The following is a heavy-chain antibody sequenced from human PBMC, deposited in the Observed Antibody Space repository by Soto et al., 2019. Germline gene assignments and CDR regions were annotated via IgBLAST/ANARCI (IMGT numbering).Heavy chain of an antibody. Sequence: ASVKVYCKASGYTFPGHYIHWVRQAPEQGPEWMGEIGPGSGATRYAQRFQGRVTMTRDMSITTVYMELNNLSPDDTAVYYCGRGRSGQIVVFYWGQGTPVTVSS. V-gene: IGHV1-2*02. CDR2: IGPGSGAT. J-gene: IGHJ4*02. D-gene: IGHD1-26*01. CDR1: GYTFPGHY. CDR3: GRGRSGQIVVFY.